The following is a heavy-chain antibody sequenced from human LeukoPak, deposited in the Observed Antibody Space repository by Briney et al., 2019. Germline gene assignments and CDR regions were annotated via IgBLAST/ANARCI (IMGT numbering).Heavy chain of an antibody. Sequence: GGSLRLSCAASGFTFSSYAMHWVRQAPGKGLEWVALISYDGSNKYYADSVKGRFIISRDNSKNTLYLQMNSLRFEDTAVYHCARDRVFSYYGSGSYGPVDVWGKGTTVTVSS. CDR1: GFTFSSYA. V-gene: IGHV3-30*04. J-gene: IGHJ6*04. D-gene: IGHD3-10*01. CDR2: ISYDGSNK. CDR3: ARDRVFSYYGSGSYGPVDV.